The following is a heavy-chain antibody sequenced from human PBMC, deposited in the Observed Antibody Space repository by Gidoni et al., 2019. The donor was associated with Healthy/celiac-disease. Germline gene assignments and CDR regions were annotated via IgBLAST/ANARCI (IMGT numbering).Heavy chain of an antibody. J-gene: IGHJ6*02. CDR1: GYTFTSYD. V-gene: IGHV1-8*01. CDR3: ARRLSIAARPDYYYGMDV. CDR2: MNPRSGNT. D-gene: IGHD6-6*01. Sequence: VQLVQFGAEGKKTGASVKVSCKVSGYTFTSYDINWVRQATGQGLGWMGRMNPRSGNTGYAQKFQGRVTMTRNTSISTAYMELSSLRSEDTSVYYCARRLSIAARPDYYYGMDVWGQGTTVTVSS.